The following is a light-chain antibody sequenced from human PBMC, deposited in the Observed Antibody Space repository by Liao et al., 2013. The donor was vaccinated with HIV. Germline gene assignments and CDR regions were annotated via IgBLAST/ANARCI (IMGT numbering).Light chain of an antibody. V-gene: IGLV3-21*04. J-gene: IGLJ3*02. CDR1: IIGYAN. CDR2: YDS. CDR3: QVWDSNSNQGV. Sequence: SQVLTQPPSVSVAPGETARITCGGIIIGYANVFWYQQKSGRAPVLVIYYDSDRPSGIPERFSGSNSGNTATLTISRVEAGDEADYYCQVWDSNSNQGVFGGGTKLTVL.